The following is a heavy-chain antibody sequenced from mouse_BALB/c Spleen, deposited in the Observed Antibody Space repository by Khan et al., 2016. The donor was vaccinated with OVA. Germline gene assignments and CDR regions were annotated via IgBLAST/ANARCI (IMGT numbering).Heavy chain of an antibody. CDR2: ISYSGNT. Sequence: EVQLQESGPGLVKPSQSLSLTCTVTGYSIASDYVWNWIRPFPGNKLEWMGFISYSGNTNYNQSLKSRISITRDTSKNQFFLQLNSVTSEDTATYYCARVYGGDFDYWGQGTTLTVSS. D-gene: IGHD1-1*01. CDR1: GYSIASDYV. CDR3: ARVYGGDFDY. J-gene: IGHJ2*01. V-gene: IGHV3-2*02.